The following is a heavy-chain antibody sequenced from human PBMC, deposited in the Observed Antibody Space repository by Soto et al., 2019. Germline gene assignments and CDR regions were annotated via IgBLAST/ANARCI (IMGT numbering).Heavy chain of an antibody. D-gene: IGHD2-15*01. Sequence: EVQLLESGGGLVQPGGSLRLSCAASGFTFSSYAMSWVRQAPGKGLEWVSAISGSGGSTYYADSVKGRFTISRANSKNTVYLQMNSLRAEDTAVYYCAKDRLGTVVVVAAPGGGAFDIWGQGTMVTVSS. V-gene: IGHV3-23*01. CDR2: ISGSGGST. J-gene: IGHJ3*02. CDR1: GFTFSSYA. CDR3: AKDRLGTVVVVAAPGGGAFDI.